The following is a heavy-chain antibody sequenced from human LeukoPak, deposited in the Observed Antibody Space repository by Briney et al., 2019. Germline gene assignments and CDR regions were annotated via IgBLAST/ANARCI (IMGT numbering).Heavy chain of an antibody. CDR2: MNPNSGNT. CDR1: GYTFTSYD. Sequence: ASVKVSCKASGYTFTSYDINWVRQAPGQGLEWMGWMNPNSGNTGYAQKFQGRVTMTRNTSISTAYMELSSLRSEDTAVYYCARVFSIAVAGTLGYWGQGTLVTVSS. V-gene: IGHV1-8*01. CDR3: ARVFSIAVAGTLGY. D-gene: IGHD6-19*01. J-gene: IGHJ4*02.